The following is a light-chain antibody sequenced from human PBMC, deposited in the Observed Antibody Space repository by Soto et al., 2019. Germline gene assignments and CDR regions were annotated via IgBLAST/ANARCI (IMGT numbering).Light chain of an antibody. J-gene: IGKJ1*01. CDR1: RTVGSY. CDR3: QQYDYWPRT. Sequence: EIVLTQSPATLSLSPGEIATLSCRASRTVGSYLAWYQQKPGQAPRLLIYDASNSATGIPARFSGSGSGTEFTLTISSLQSEDFAVYYCQQYDYWPRTLGQGTKVDI. CDR2: DAS. V-gene: IGKV3-11*01.